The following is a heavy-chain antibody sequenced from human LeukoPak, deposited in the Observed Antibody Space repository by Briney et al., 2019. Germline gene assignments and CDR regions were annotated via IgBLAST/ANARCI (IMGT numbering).Heavy chain of an antibody. CDR3: AKQLGYCSDGSCYFPY. D-gene: IGHD2-15*01. CDR2: ISNNGGYT. J-gene: IGHJ4*02. Sequence: GGSLRLSCAASGFTFSSYSMNWVRQAPGKGLEWVSAISNNGGYTYYADSVQGQFTISRDNSKSTLCLQMNSLRADDTAVYYCAKQLGYCSDGSCYFPYWGQGTLVTVSS. CDR1: GFTFSSYS. V-gene: IGHV3-23*01.